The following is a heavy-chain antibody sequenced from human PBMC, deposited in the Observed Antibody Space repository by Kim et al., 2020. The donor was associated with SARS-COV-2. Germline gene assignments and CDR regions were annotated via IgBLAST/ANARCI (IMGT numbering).Heavy chain of an antibody. J-gene: IGHJ4*02. V-gene: IGHV3-21*01. D-gene: IGHD4-17*01. CDR3: ARDRRPSVVRTTVTTFSFGY. Sequence: GGSLRLSCAASGFTFSSYSMNWVRQAPGKGLEWVSSISSSSSYIYYADSVKGRFTISRDNAKNSLYLQMNSLRAEDTAVYYCARDRRPSVVRTTVTTFSFGYWGQGTLVTVSS. CDR1: GFTFSSYS. CDR2: ISSSSSYI.